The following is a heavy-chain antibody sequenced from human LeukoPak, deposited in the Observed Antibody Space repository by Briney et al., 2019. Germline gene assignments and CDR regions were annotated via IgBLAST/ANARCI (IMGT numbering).Heavy chain of an antibody. Sequence: SETLSLTCAVYGGSFSGYYWSWIRQPPGKGLEWIGEINHSGSTNYNPSLKSRVTISVGTSKNQFSLKLSSVTAADTAVYYCARENRQWLVRPYYGMDVWGQGTTVTVSS. CDR1: GGSFSGYY. CDR2: INHSGST. D-gene: IGHD6-19*01. J-gene: IGHJ6*02. V-gene: IGHV4-34*01. CDR3: ARENRQWLVRPYYGMDV.